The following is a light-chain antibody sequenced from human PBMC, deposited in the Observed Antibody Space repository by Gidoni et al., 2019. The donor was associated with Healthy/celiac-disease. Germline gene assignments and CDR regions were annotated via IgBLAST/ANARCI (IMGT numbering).Light chain of an antibody. CDR3: KQSSNWAT. CDR2: DAS. J-gene: IGKJ1*01. V-gene: IGKV3-11*01. CDR1: QSVSSY. Sequence: EIVLTQSPATLSLSPGERATLSCRASQSVSSYLAWYQQKPGQSPRLLIYDASNRATGIPARFSGSGSGTDFTLTISSLEPEDVAVDYCKQSSNWATVGQGTKVEIK.